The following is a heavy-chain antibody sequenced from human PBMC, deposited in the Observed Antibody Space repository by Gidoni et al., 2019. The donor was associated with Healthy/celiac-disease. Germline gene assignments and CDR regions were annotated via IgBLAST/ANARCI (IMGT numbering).Heavy chain of an antibody. V-gene: IGHV4-61*02. CDR3: ARAAGGDPRISLDY. CDR2: IYTIGST. D-gene: IGHD2-21*02. J-gene: IGHJ4*02. Sequence: QVQLQESGPGLVKPSQTLSLTCTVSGGSISSGSYYWSWIRQPAGKGLEWIGRIYTIGSTNYNPSLKSRVTISVDTSKNQFSLKLSSVTAADTAVYYCARAAGGDPRISLDYWGQGTLVTVSS. CDR1: GGSISSGSYY.